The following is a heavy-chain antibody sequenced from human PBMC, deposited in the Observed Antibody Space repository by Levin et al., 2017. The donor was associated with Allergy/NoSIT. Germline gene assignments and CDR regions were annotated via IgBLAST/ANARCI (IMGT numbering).Heavy chain of an antibody. CDR3: AKKFSGGYGEVPDY. V-gene: IGHV3-30*18. CDR2: TSSDGSNN. Sequence: GGSLRLSCEASGFTFNTYGMHWVRQAPGKGLEWVAVTSSDGSNNNYADSVKGRFTISRDNSKNTLYLQMNNLRAEDTAIYYCAKKFSGGYGEVPDYWGQGTLVTVSS. J-gene: IGHJ4*02. CDR1: GFTFNTYG. D-gene: IGHD5-18*01.